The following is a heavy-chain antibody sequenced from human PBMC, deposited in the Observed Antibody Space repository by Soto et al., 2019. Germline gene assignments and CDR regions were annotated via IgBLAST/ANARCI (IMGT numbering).Heavy chain of an antibody. Sequence: SETLSLTCAVSGGSISSSNWWSWVRQPPGKGLEWIGEIYHSGSTNYNPSLKSRVTISVDKSKNQFSLKLSSVTAADTAVYYCARDCSSTSCFPYYYYGMDFWGQGTTVTVSS. D-gene: IGHD2-2*01. CDR2: IYHSGST. V-gene: IGHV4-4*02. J-gene: IGHJ6*02. CDR3: ARDCSSTSCFPYYYYGMDF. CDR1: GGSISSSNW.